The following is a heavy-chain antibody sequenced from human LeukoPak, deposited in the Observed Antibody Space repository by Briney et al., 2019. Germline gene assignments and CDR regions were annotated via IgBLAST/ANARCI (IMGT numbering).Heavy chain of an antibody. J-gene: IGHJ3*02. CDR3: ARAKRNGFDI. CDR1: GFTFSSYS. CDR2: ISSSSSYI. V-gene: IGHV3-21*01. Sequence: AGGSLRLSCAASGFTFSSYSMNWARQAPGKGLEWVSSISSSSSYIYYADSVKGRFTISRDNAKNSLYLQMNSLRAGDTAVYYCARAKRNGFDIWGQGTMISVSS.